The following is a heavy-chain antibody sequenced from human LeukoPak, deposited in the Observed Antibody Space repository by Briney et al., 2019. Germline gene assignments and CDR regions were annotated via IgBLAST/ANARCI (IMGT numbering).Heavy chain of an antibody. CDR2: FDPEDGET. CDR1: GYTLTELS. D-gene: IGHD6-19*01. CDR3: ATARQWLLGLGY. Sequence: ASVKVSCKVSGYTLTELSMHWVRQAPGKGLEWMGGFDPEDGETIYAQKFQGRVTMTEDTSTDTAYMELSSLRPEDTAVYYCATARQWLLGLGYWGQGTLVTVSS. J-gene: IGHJ4*02. V-gene: IGHV1-24*01.